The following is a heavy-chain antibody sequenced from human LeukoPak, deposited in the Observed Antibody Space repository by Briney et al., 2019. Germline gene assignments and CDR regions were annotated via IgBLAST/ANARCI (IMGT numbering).Heavy chain of an antibody. Sequence: SETLSLTCTVSGGSISTYYWSWIRQPPGTGLEWIGYIYYSGSANYNPSLKSRVTISVDTSKNQFSLKLSSVTAADTAVYYCARQYYYDSSGYFDYWGQGTLVTVSS. CDR2: IYYSGSA. J-gene: IGHJ4*02. D-gene: IGHD3-22*01. CDR3: ARQYYYDSSGYFDY. V-gene: IGHV4-59*08. CDR1: GGSISTYY.